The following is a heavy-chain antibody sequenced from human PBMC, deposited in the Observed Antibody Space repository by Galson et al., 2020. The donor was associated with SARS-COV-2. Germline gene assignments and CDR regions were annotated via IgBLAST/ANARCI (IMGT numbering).Heavy chain of an antibody. CDR1: GYTFTSYY. CDR3: ARDSQGGNDYNYLLF. Sequence: ASVKVSCKASGYTFTSYYIHCVRQAPGQGLEWMGIINPSGGGTTYAQKFQDRVTMTRDTSTSTVYMELSSLRSEDTAVYYCARDSQGGNDYNYLLFWGQGTLVTVSS. J-gene: IGHJ4*02. V-gene: IGHV1-46*01. D-gene: IGHD4-4*01. CDR2: INPSGGGT.